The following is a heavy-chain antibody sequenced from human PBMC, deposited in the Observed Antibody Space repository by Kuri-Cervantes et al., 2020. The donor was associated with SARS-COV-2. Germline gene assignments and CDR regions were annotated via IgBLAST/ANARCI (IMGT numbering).Heavy chain of an antibody. J-gene: IGHJ4*02. CDR1: GGTFSSYA. Sequence: ASVKVSCKASGGTFSSYAISWVRQAPGQGLEWMGIINPSGGSTSYAQKSQGRVTMTRDTSTSTVYMELSSLRSEDTAVYYCARDWGQSRYDFWSGYALGYWGQGTLVTVSS. CDR2: INPSGGST. V-gene: IGHV1-46*01. CDR3: ARDWGQSRYDFWSGYALGY. D-gene: IGHD3-3*01.